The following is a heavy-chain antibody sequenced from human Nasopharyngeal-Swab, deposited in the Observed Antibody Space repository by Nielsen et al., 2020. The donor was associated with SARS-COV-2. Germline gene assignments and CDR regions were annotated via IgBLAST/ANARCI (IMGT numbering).Heavy chain of an antibody. CDR3: ATGRRDSSSWYPSVDY. J-gene: IGHJ4*02. CDR1: GYTFTSYG. Sequence: ASVKVSCKASGYTFTSYGISWVRQAPGQGLEWMGWISAYNGNTNYAQKLQDRVTMTTDTSTSTAYMELRSLRSDDTAVYYCATGRRDSSSWYPSVDYWGQGTLVTVSS. V-gene: IGHV1-18*01. D-gene: IGHD6-13*01. CDR2: ISAYNGNT.